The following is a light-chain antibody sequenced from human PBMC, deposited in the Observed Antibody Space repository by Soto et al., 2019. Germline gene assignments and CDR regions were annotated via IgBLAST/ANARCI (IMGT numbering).Light chain of an antibody. CDR1: QSVSSTY. J-gene: IGKJ2*01. CDR3: QQYYGTPYT. CDR2: WAS. V-gene: IGKV4-1*01. Sequence: EIVLTQSPGTLSLSPGERATLSCRASQSVSSTYLAWYQQKPGQPPKLLIYWASTRESGVPDRFSGSGSGTDFTLTISSLQAEDVAVYYCQQYYGTPYTFGQGTKLEIK.